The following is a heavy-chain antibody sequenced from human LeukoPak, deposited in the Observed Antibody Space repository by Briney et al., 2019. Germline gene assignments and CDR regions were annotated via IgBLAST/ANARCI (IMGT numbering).Heavy chain of an antibody. Sequence: ASVKLSCETSGYTFTIFDINWVRHAPGHGLEWRGWINPNSGNTGYAQKFKGRVTITRNSSISTAYMELSSLRSEDTAVYYCASAPSWNYNRYYYYYVDVWGRGTTVTVSS. CDR2: INPNSGNT. CDR3: ASAPSWNYNRYYYYYVDV. J-gene: IGHJ6*03. V-gene: IGHV1-8*03. D-gene: IGHD1-7*01. CDR1: GYTFTIFD.